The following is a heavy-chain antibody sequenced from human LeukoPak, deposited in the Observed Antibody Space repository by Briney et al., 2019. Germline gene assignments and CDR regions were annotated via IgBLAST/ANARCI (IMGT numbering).Heavy chain of an antibody. Sequence: PSETLSLTCTVSGGSISSSSYYWGWIRQPPGKGLEWIGSIYYSGSTYYNPSLKSRVTISVDTSKNQFSLKLSSVTAADTAVYYCARLKLVPAANLFDYWGQGTLVTVSS. J-gene: IGHJ4*02. CDR1: GGSISSSSYY. D-gene: IGHD2-2*01. CDR3: ARLKLVPAANLFDY. CDR2: IYYSGST. V-gene: IGHV4-39*01.